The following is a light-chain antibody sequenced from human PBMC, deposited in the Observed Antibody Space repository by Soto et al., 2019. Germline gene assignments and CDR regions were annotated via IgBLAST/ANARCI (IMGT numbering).Light chain of an antibody. CDR3: LQYHNLWA. CDR2: RAS. Sequence: IVMTQSPATLSVSPGERATLSCRASQSIYSTVAWYQQRPGQAPSLLIYRASTRAPGIPARFSGSGSGTEFTLTISSLQSEDFTVYSCLQYHNLWAFGQGTKVDI. J-gene: IGKJ1*01. V-gene: IGKV3-15*01. CDR1: QSIYST.